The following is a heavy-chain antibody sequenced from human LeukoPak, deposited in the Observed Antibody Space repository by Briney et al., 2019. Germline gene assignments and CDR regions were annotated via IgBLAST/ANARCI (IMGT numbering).Heavy chain of an antibody. J-gene: IGHJ3*02. V-gene: IGHV3-21*01. CDR3: ARSSPLYYDSTRGGAFDI. D-gene: IGHD3-22*01. CDR1: GFTSSSYS. Sequence: PGGSLRLSCAASGFTSSSYSMNWVRQAPGKGLEWVSSISSSSSYIYYADSVKGRFTISRDNAKNSLYLQMNSLRAEDTAVYYCARSSPLYYDSTRGGAFDIWGQGTMVTVSS. CDR2: ISSSSSYI.